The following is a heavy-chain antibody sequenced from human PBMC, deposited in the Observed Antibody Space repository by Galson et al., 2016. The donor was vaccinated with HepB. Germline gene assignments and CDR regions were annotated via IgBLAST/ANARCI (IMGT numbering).Heavy chain of an antibody. CDR2: ISSSAGAI. CDR1: GFTFSKYS. J-gene: IGHJ6*04. V-gene: IGHV3-48*01. D-gene: IGHD2-2*01. CDR3: VQGSTAPAV. Sequence: SLRLSCAASGFTFSKYSLNWVRQAPGKGLEWLLYISSSAGAIHYADSVRGRFTISRDNSKNTLSLQMNSLTADDTAIYYCVQGSTAPAVWGKGTTVTVSS.